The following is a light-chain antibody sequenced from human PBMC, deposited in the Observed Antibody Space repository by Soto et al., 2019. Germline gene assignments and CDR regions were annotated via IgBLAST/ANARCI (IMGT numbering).Light chain of an antibody. CDR2: GNS. J-gene: IGLJ3*02. CDR3: QSYDTSLGDGV. V-gene: IGLV1-40*01. CDR1: SSNIGAGYD. Sequence: QAVVTQPPSVSGAPGQRVSISCTGSSSNIGAGYDVHWYQQFPGTAPKLLIYGNSNRPSGVPDRFSGSKSGTSASLAITGLQAEDEADYYCQSYDTSLGDGVFGGGTKVTVL.